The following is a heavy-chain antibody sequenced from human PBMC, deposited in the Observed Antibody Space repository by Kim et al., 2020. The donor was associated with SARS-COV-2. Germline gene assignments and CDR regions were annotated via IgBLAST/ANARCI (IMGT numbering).Heavy chain of an antibody. V-gene: IGHV3-23*05. J-gene: IGHJ1*01. CDR1: GLTFNNYP. CDR2: IHSSGDT. CDR3: AKHDILVRGILLYDF. Sequence: GGSLRLSCAVSGLTFNNYPMSWVRQAPGRGLEWVSTIHSSGDTYYADSVKVRFTISRDNSKNTLYLQMDSLRAEDTAKYYCAKHDILVRGILLYDFWCQG. D-gene: IGHD3-10*01.